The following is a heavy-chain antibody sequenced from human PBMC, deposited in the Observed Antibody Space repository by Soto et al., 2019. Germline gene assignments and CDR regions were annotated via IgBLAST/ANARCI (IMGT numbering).Heavy chain of an antibody. CDR2: IARGHSYT. Sequence: XESVQIYCKGYGYSFTSYWISWVRQIPGKGVERMARIARGHSYTNYSPSFQGHVTISADKSISTAYLQWSSLKASDTAMYYCATRDYYDSSGYTAVDYWGQGTLVTVSS. CDR1: GYSFTSYW. D-gene: IGHD3-22*01. CDR3: ATRDYYDSSGYTAVDY. J-gene: IGHJ4*02. V-gene: IGHV5-10-1*01.